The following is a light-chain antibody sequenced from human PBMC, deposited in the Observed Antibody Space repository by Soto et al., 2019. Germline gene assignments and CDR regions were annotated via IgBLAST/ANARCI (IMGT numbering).Light chain of an antibody. Sequence: QSALTQPASVSGCPGQSITISCTGTSSDVGGYHYVSWYQHHPGKAPKLMLYEVSSRPSGVSNRFSGSKPGNTASLTISGLQTEDEADYYCSSYTSSSTLEVFGTGTKVTVL. V-gene: IGLV2-14*01. CDR1: SSDVGGYHY. CDR2: EVS. J-gene: IGLJ1*01. CDR3: SSYTSSSTLEV.